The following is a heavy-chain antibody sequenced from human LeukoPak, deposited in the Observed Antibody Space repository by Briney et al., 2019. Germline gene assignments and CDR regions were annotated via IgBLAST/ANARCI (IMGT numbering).Heavy chain of an antibody. D-gene: IGHD6-19*01. Sequence: GGSLRLSCAASAFTFSSYSMNWVRQAPGKGLEWVSYISSSSSYIYYADSVKGRFTISRDNAKNSLYLQMNSLRAEDTAVYYCARSIAVAGRDYFDYWGQGTLVTVSS. J-gene: IGHJ4*02. CDR2: ISSSSSYI. V-gene: IGHV3-21*01. CDR1: AFTFSSYS. CDR3: ARSIAVAGRDYFDY.